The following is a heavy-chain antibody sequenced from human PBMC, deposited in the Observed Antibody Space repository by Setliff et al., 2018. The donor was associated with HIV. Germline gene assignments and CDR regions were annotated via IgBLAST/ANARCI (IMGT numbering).Heavy chain of an antibody. CDR2: IRSSGDT. CDR3: TIPASSLAPN. J-gene: IGHJ4*02. Sequence: NPSETLSLTCTVSGASISSHNYYWGWIRQSPGKGLEWIASIRSSGDTYYSPSLQSRVIISVDTSNNQISLKLTSVTAADTAAYYCTIPASSLAPNWGRGTQVTVSS. V-gene: IGHV4-39*01. CDR1: GASISSHNYY.